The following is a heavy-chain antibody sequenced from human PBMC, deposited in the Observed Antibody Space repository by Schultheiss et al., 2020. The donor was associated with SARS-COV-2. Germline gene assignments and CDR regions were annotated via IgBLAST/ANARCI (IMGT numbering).Heavy chain of an antibody. V-gene: IGHV1-58*01. CDR2: IVVGSGNT. D-gene: IGHD3-16*02. Sequence: SVKVSCKASGFTFTSSAVQWVRQARGQRLEWIGWIVVGSGNTNYAQKLQGRVTITADKSTSTAYMELSSLRSEDTAVYYCARDLEGELSSADYWGQGTLVTVSS. CDR1: GFTFTSSA. CDR3: ARDLEGELSSADY. J-gene: IGHJ4*02.